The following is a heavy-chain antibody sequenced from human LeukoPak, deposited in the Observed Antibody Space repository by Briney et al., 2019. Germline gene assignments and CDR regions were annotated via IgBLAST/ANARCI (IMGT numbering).Heavy chain of an antibody. CDR3: AKDHSLIVGATTPHGTLFDY. J-gene: IGHJ4*02. D-gene: IGHD1-26*01. CDR1: GFTFSSYS. Sequence: GGSLRLSCAASGFTFSSYSMNWVRQAPGKGLEWVSYISSSSSTIYYADSVKGRFTISRDNARNSLYLQMNSLRAEDTAVYYCAKDHSLIVGATTPHGTLFDYWGQGTLVTVSS. V-gene: IGHV3-48*01. CDR2: ISSSSSTI.